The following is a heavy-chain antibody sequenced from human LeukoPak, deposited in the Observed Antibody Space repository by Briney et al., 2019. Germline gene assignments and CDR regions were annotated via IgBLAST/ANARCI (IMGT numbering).Heavy chain of an antibody. CDR2: INPSGGST. CDR3: ARTPTGYDFWSGYYDWFDP. J-gene: IGHJ5*02. Sequence: GASVKVSCKASGYTFTSYYMHWVRQAPGQGLEWMGIINPSGGSTSYAQKFQGRVTITADKSTSTAYMELSSLRSEDTAVYYCARTPTGYDFWSGYYDWFDPWGQGTLVTVSS. D-gene: IGHD3-3*01. V-gene: IGHV1-46*01. CDR1: GYTFTSYY.